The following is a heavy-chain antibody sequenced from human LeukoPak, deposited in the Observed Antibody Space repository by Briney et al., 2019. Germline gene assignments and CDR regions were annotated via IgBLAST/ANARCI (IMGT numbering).Heavy chain of an antibody. CDR1: GFTFSSYW. V-gene: IGHV3-74*01. J-gene: IGHJ4*02. Sequence: PGGSLRLSCAASGFTFSSYWMHWVRQAPGKGLVWVSVINTDGSSTNYADSVKGRFTISRDNAKNSLYLQMNSLRAEDTAVYYCARVGEEAFAGHYDFWSGYYDFDYWGQGTLVTVSS. D-gene: IGHD3-3*01. CDR2: INTDGSST. CDR3: ARVGEEAFAGHYDFWSGYYDFDY.